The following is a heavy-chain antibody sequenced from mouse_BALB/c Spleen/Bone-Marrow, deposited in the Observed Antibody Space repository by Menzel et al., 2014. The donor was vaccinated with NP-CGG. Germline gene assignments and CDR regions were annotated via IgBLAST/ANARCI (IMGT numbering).Heavy chain of an antibody. V-gene: IGHV1S41*01. CDR2: IAPESGGK. Sequence: DLVKPGASVKLPCKASGYTFTSYWINWIKQRPGQGLEWIGRIAPESGGKYYNKMFKDKATLTVDTSSSTASIQISSLSSEDTAVYFSAREYYKDADSYFDVWGAGTSLTVSS. CDR1: GYTFTSYW. CDR3: AREYYKDADSYFDV. D-gene: IGHD1-1*01. J-gene: IGHJ1*01.